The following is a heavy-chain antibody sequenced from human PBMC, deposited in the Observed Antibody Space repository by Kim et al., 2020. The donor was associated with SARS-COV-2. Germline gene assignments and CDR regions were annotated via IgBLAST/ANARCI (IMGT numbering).Heavy chain of an antibody. Sequence: SETLSLTCTVSGGSISSSSYYWGWIRQPPGKGLEWIGSIYYSGSTYYNPSLKSRVTISVDTSKNQFSLKLSSVTAADTAVYYCARDYGSGSYYPRGFDYWGQGTLVTVSS. CDR2: IYYSGST. V-gene: IGHV4-39*07. D-gene: IGHD3-10*01. CDR3: ARDYGSGSYYPRGFDY. CDR1: GGSISSSSYY. J-gene: IGHJ4*02.